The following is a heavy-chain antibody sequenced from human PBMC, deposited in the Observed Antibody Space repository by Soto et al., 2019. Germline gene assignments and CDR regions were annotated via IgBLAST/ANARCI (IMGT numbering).Heavy chain of an antibody. CDR2: ISFDGNNK. CDR1: GFTFNTYA. Sequence: QVQLVESGGTVVQPGESLRLSCAASGFTFNTYAMHWVRQAPGKGLEWVAIISFDGNNKYYADSVKGRFTISRDNSNDALYLQMNSLKTDDTAVYYCARREDKSAWSVSGWWGQGTLVTVSS. CDR3: ARREDKSAWSVSGW. D-gene: IGHD6-19*01. V-gene: IGHV3-30-3*01. J-gene: IGHJ4*02.